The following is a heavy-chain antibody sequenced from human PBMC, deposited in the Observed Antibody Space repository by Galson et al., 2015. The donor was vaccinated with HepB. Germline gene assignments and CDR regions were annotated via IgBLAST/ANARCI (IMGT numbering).Heavy chain of an antibody. CDR1: GYSFTSYW. Sequence: QSGAEVKKPGESLRISCKGSGYSFTSYWISWVRQMPGKGLEWMGRIDPSDSYTNYSPSFQGHVTISADKSISTAYLQWSSLKASDTAMYYCARYCSSTSCYDHNWFDPWGQGTLVTVSS. V-gene: IGHV5-10-1*01. J-gene: IGHJ5*02. CDR3: ARYCSSTSCYDHNWFDP. D-gene: IGHD2-2*01. CDR2: IDPSDSYT.